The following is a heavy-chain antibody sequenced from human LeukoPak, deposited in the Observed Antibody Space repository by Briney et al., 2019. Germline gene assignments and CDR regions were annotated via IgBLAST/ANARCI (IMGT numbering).Heavy chain of an antibody. J-gene: IGHJ3*02. V-gene: IGHV3-23*01. CDR2: ISGSGGST. D-gene: IGHD2-8*02. CDR1: GFSFSTYS. CDR3: AKLVVPHPFDAFDI. Sequence: PPGGSLRLSCEASGFSFSTYSMNWVRQAPGKELEWVSAISGSGGSTYYADSVKGRFTISRDNSKNTLYLQMNSLRAEDTAVYYCAKLVVPHPFDAFDIWGQGTMVTVSS.